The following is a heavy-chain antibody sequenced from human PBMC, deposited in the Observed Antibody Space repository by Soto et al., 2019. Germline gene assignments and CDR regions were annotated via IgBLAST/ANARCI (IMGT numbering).Heavy chain of an antibody. V-gene: IGHV4-30-4*01. CDR2: IYYSGST. CDR1: GGSISSGDYY. J-gene: IGHJ6*02. CDR3: ARAMARGVIRYYYYGMDV. D-gene: IGHD3-10*01. Sequence: SETLSLTCTVSGGSISSGDYYWGWIRQPPGKGLEWIGYIYYSGSTYYNPSLKSRVTISVDTPKNQFSLKLSSVTAADTAVYYCARAMARGVIRYYYYGMDVWGQGTTVTVSS.